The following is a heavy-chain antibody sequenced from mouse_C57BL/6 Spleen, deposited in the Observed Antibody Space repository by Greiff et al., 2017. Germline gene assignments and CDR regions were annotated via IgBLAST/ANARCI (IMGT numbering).Heavy chain of an antibody. Sequence: VQLKQSGPELVKPGASVKISCKASGYAFSSSWMNWVKQRPGKGLEWIGRIYPGDGDTNYNGKFKGKATLTAYKSSSTAYMQLSSLTSEDSAVYFCARPNYFDVWGTGTTVTVSS. V-gene: IGHV1-82*01. CDR3: ARPNYFDV. CDR1: GYAFSSSW. CDR2: IYPGDGDT. J-gene: IGHJ1*03.